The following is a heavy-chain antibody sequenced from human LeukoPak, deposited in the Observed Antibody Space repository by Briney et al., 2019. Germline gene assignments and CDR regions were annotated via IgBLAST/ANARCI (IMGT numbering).Heavy chain of an antibody. CDR1: GGSINDYY. D-gene: IGHD4-17*01. V-gene: IGHV4-59*01. J-gene: IGHJ4*02. CDR3: ARHDYGDTRDY. CDR2: IHYSGRT. Sequence: SETLSLTCTVSGGSINDYYWSWIRQPPGKGLEWIGDIHYSGRTNYNPSLKSRVTISVDTSKNQFSLRLTSVTAADTAVYYCARHDYGDTRDYWGPGTLVTVSS.